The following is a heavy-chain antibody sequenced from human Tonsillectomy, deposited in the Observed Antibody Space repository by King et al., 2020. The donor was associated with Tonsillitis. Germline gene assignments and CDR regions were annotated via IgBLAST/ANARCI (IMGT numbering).Heavy chain of an antibody. CDR3: ARIAITMVRGVILGLHYFEN. V-gene: IGHV3-7*01. D-gene: IGHD3-10*01. CDR2: IKQGGSEK. CDR1: GFTFSSYW. Sequence: VQLVESGGGLVQPGGSLRLSCAASGFTFSSYWMSWVRQAPGKGLEWVANIKQGGSEKYYVDSVKGRFTISRDNAKNSMYLQMNSLRAEDTAVYYCARIAITMVRGVILGLHYFENWGQGTLVTVSS. J-gene: IGHJ4*02.